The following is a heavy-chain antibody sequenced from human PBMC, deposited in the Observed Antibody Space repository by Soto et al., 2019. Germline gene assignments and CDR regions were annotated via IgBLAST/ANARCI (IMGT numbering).Heavy chain of an antibody. J-gene: IGHJ4*02. D-gene: IGHD2-15*01. CDR3: ARGPAYCSGGSCYHAYYFDY. CDR2: IIPIFGTA. V-gene: IGHV1-69*12. Sequence: QVQLVQSGAEVKKPGSSMKVSCKASGGTFSSYAISWVRQAPGQGLEWMGGIIPIFGTANYAQKFQGRVTITADESTSTAYMELSSLRSEDTAVYYCARGPAYCSGGSCYHAYYFDYWGQGTLVTVSS. CDR1: GGTFSSYA.